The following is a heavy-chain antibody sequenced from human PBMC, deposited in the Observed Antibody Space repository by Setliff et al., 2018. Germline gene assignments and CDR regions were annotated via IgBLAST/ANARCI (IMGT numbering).Heavy chain of an antibody. V-gene: IGHV4-39*07. J-gene: IGHJ4*02. CDR3: ARRETYYNFWSGYYAY. CDR1: GGSISSSSYN. D-gene: IGHD3-3*01. Sequence: PSETLSLTCTVSGGSISSSSYNWGWIRQPPGKGLEWIGSIYYSGSTYYNPSLKSRVTISVDTSKNQFSLKLSSVTAADTAVYYCARRETYYNFWSGYYAYWGQGTLVTVSS. CDR2: IYYSGST.